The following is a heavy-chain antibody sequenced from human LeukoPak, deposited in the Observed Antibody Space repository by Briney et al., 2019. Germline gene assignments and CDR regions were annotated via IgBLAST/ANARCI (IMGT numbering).Heavy chain of an antibody. Sequence: SQTVSLTCTVSGGSISSGDYYWSSIRQPPGRGLGWIGYIYYSGSTYYNPSRKSRATISVDTSKNQFSLKLSSVTAADTAVYYCARDKRYCSSTSCYIWGHYYYYMDVWGKGTPVTVSS. CDR1: GGSISSGDYY. V-gene: IGHV4-30-4*08. CDR3: ARDKRYCSSTSCYIWGHYYYYMDV. CDR2: IYYSGST. J-gene: IGHJ6*03. D-gene: IGHD2-2*02.